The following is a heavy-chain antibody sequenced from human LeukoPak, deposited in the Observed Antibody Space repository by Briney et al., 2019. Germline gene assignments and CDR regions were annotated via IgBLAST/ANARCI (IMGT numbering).Heavy chain of an antibody. CDR1: GFTFSSYA. D-gene: IGHD1-26*01. V-gene: IGHV3-23*01. Sequence: AGSLTLSCAASGFTFSSYAMTWIRQPPGKGLEWVSAISGSGGSTYYAASEKGRFTISRDNSKDTLSLQMTALRVEDTAVYYCVKVGASSPYWGQGTLVTVSS. CDR3: VKVGASSPY. J-gene: IGHJ4*02. CDR2: ISGSGGST.